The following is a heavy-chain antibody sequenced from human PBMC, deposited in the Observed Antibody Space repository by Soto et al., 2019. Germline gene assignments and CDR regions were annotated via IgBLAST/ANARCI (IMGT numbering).Heavy chain of an antibody. V-gene: IGHV3-11*06. J-gene: IGHJ4*02. CDR1: GFTFSDYY. D-gene: IGHD2-8*01. Sequence: PGGSLSLSCAASGFTFSDYYMSWIRQAPGKGLEWVSYIGPSSSYTNYADSVKGRFTISRDNTKNSLYLQMNSLRAEDTAVYYCARVVRLMLYSDYWGQGTLVTVSS. CDR3: ARVVRLMLYSDY. CDR2: IGPSSSYT.